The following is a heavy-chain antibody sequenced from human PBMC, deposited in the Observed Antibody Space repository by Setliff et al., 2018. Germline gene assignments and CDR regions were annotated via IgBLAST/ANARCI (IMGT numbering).Heavy chain of an antibody. CDR1: GGTISSYY. Sequence: SETLSLTCTVSGGTISSYYWSWIRQPPGKGLEWIGYIYASGSTNYNPSLKSRVTMSVDASKNQVSLKVTSVTAEDTAVYYCAKVDIDYIMTRDNTWQYLFYMDVWGRGTTVTVSS. CDR3: AKVDIDYIMTRDNTWQYLFYMDV. D-gene: IGHD5-12*01. J-gene: IGHJ6*03. V-gene: IGHV4-4*08. CDR2: IYASGST.